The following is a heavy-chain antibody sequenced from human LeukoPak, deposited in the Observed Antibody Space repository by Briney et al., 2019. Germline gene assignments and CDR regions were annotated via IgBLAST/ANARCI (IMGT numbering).Heavy chain of an antibody. CDR3: ASGPGGNYDSSGYFDY. CDR2: INHSGST. CDR1: GGSFSGYY. J-gene: IGHJ4*02. D-gene: IGHD3-22*01. Sequence: SETLSLTCAVYGGSFSGYYWSWIRQPPGKGLEWIGEINHSGSTNYNPSLKSRVTISVDTSKNQFSLKLSSVTAADTAVYYCASGPGGNYDSSGYFDYWGQGTLVTVSS. V-gene: IGHV4-34*01.